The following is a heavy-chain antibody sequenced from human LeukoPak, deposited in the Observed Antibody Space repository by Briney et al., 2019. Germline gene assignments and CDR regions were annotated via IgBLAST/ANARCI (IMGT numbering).Heavy chain of an antibody. D-gene: IGHD6-19*01. J-gene: IGHJ4*02. V-gene: IGHV3-7*01. CDR1: GFTFSSYW. CDR3: ARDGNGWGRLDY. Sequence: GGSLRLSCAAPGFTFSSYWMSWVRQAPGKGLEWVANIKQDGSEKYYVDSVKGRFTTSRDNAKNSLYLQMNSLRAEDTAVYYCARDGNGWGRLDYWGQGTLVTVSS. CDR2: IKQDGSEK.